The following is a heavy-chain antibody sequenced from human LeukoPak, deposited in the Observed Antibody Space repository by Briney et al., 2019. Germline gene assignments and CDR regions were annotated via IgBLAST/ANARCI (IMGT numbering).Heavy chain of an antibody. CDR2: IKEDGSVT. V-gene: IGHV3-7*04. J-gene: IGHJ4*02. D-gene: IGHD6-13*01. Sequence: PGGSLRLSCVGSGFTFSSFWMNWVRQVPGKGLEWPANIKEDGSVTTHVESVKGRFTISRDNAENVLYLQMISLRVEDTGIYYCARGRPTPGTDYWGQGILVTVSS. CDR1: GFTFSSFW. CDR3: ARGRPTPGTDY.